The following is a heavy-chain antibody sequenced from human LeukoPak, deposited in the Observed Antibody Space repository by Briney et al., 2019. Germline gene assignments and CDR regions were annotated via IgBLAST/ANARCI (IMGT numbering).Heavy chain of an antibody. CDR3: ARDRYGDHTYFDY. CDR2: IYHSGST. V-gene: IGHV4-30-2*01. Sequence: SETLSLTCAVSGGSISSGGYSWSWIRQPPGKGLEWIGYIYHSGSTYYNPSLKSRVTISVDRSKNQFSLKLSSVTAADTAVYYCARDRYGDHTYFDYWGQGTLSPSPQ. D-gene: IGHD4-17*01. J-gene: IGHJ4*02. CDR1: GGSISSGGYS.